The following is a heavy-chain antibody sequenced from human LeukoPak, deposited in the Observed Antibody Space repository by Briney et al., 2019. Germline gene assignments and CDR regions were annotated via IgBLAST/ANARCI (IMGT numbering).Heavy chain of an antibody. V-gene: IGHV3-23*01. CDR2: ISGSGDST. D-gene: IGHD3-16*01. J-gene: IGHJ4*02. CDR3: AKDYGLSIGEPFDY. Sequence: GGSLRLSCATSRFTFSSYTLSWVRQAPGKGLEWVSAISGSGDSTYYADSVKGRFTISRDNSKNTLYLQMNSLRAEDTAIYYCAKDYGLSIGEPFDYWGQGTLVTVSP. CDR1: RFTFSSYT.